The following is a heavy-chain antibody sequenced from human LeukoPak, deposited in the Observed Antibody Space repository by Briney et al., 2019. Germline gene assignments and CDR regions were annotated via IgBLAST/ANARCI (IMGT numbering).Heavy chain of an antibody. CDR3: ARDFRGPYGDYSIGY. CDR2: IWYDGSNK. V-gene: IGHV3-33*01. Sequence: PGRSLRLSCAASGFTFSSYGMHWVRQAPGKGLEWVAVIWYDGSNKYYADSMKGRFTISRDNSKNTLYLQMNSLRAEDTAVYYCARDFRGPYGDYSIGYWGQGTLVTVSS. D-gene: IGHD4-17*01. CDR1: GFTFSSYG. J-gene: IGHJ4*02.